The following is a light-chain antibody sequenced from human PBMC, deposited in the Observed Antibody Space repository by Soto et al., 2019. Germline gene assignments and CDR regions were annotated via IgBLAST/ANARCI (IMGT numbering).Light chain of an antibody. CDR2: GAS. CDR1: QSVSSN. Sequence: EIVMTQSPATLSVSPGERATLSCRASQSVSSNLGWYQHKPGQAPRLLIYGASTRATGVPARFSGSGSGTEFTLSISGLQSEDFAVYYCQQYNDWPPGYTFGQGNKVEI. CDR3: QQYNDWPPGYT. J-gene: IGKJ2*01. V-gene: IGKV3-15*01.